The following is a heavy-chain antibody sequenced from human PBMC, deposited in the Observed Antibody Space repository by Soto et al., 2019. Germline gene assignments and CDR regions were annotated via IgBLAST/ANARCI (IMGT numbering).Heavy chain of an antibody. CDR2: ISGSGGRT. CDR3: AGEPITDYDFCSRSP. CDR1: GFTFSSYA. J-gene: IGHJ5*02. Sequence: EVQLLESGGGLVQPGGSLRLSCAASGFTFSSYAMSWVRQAPGKGLEWVSAISGSGGRTYYADSVKGRFTISKDNSKNTLYLQMDSLIAEDTAVYYCAGEPITDYDFCSRSPWGQGSRVAVCS. D-gene: IGHD3-3*01. V-gene: IGHV3-23*01.